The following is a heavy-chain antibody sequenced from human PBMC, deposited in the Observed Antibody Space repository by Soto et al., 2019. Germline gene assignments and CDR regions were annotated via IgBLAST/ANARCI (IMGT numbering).Heavy chain of an antibody. CDR3: ARQIHWNYGGGAFDI. Sequence: PSETLSLTCTVSGGSISSSSDYWGWIRQPPGKGLEWIGKILYSGSTYYNPSLKSRVTISVDTSKNQFSLIMSSVTAADTAVYYCARQIHWNYGGGAFDIWGQGTMVTVSS. V-gene: IGHV4-39*01. CDR1: GGSISSSSDY. D-gene: IGHD1-7*01. J-gene: IGHJ3*02. CDR2: ILYSGST.